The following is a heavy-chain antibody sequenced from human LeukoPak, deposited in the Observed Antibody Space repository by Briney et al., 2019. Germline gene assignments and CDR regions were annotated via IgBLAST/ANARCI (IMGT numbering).Heavy chain of an antibody. CDR1: GYTLTELA. V-gene: IGHV1-24*01. CDR2: YEPERGEI. D-gene: IGHD1-26*01. J-gene: IGHJ4*02. CDR3: ATGTYSGSYYELDFDY. Sequence: ASVKVSCKVSGYTLTELAMHWVRQAPGKGLEWMGGYEPERGEIIYAQKLQGRVHMTEDTSTETAYMELSSLRSEDTAVYYCATGTYSGSYYELDFDYWGQGTLVTVSS.